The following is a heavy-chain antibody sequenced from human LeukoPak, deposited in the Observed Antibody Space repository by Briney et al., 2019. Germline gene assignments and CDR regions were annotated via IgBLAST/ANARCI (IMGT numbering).Heavy chain of an antibody. CDR1: GFTFNNYV. Sequence: GGSLRLSCTASGFTFNNYVMSWVRQAPGKGLEWVSSIKISGYADYADSVKGRFTISRDNSKNTLYLQMNSLRAEDTAVYYCARTPAKYYDSRYGMDVWGQGTTVTVSS. V-gene: IGHV3-23*01. J-gene: IGHJ6*02. CDR2: IKISGYA. D-gene: IGHD3-22*01. CDR3: ARTPAKYYDSRYGMDV.